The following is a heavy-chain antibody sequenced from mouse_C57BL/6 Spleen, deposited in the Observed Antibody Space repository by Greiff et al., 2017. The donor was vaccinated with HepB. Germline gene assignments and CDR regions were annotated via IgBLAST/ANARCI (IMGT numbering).Heavy chain of an antibody. CDR3: ASGRYYGYDDYAMDY. CDR1: GYTFTSYG. Sequence: QVQLQQSGAELARPGASVKLSCKASGYTFTSYGISWVKQRTGQGLEWIGEIYPRSGNTYYNEKFKGKATLTADKSSSTAYMELRSLTSEDSAVYFWASGRYYGYDDYAMDYWGQGTSVTVSS. V-gene: IGHV1-81*01. J-gene: IGHJ4*01. CDR2: IYPRSGNT. D-gene: IGHD2-2*01.